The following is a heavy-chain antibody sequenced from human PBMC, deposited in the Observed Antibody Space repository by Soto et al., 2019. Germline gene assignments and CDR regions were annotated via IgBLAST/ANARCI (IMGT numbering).Heavy chain of an antibody. CDR3: ARHRGYYGSVSYYYPYYYYGMDV. D-gene: IGHD3-10*01. CDR2: IYYSGST. V-gene: IGHV4-39*01. Sequence: PSETLSLTCTVSGGSISSNSYYWGWIRQPPGKGLEWIASIYYSGSTYYNPSLKSRVTISVDTSKNQFSLKLSSVTAADTAVYYCARHRGYYGSVSYYYPYYYYGMDVWGQGTTVTGSS. J-gene: IGHJ6*02. CDR1: GGSISSNSYY.